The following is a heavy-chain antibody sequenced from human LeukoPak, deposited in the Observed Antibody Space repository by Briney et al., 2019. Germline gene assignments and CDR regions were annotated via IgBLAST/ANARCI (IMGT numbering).Heavy chain of an antibody. CDR1: GYTFTSYY. V-gene: IGHV1-46*01. CDR3: AREDYGGTPGDY. J-gene: IGHJ4*02. CDR2: INPSGGST. D-gene: IGHD4-23*01. Sequence: ASVKVSCKASGYTFTSYYMHWVRQAPGQGLEWMGIINPSGGSTSYAQKFQGRVTMTRDMSTSTVYMEVSSLRSEDTAVYYCAREDYGGTPGDYWGQGTLVTVSS.